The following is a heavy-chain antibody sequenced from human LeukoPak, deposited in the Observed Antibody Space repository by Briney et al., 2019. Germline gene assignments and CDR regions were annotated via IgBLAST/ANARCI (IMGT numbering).Heavy chain of an antibody. Sequence: GGSLRLSCAASGVTFSSYAMSWVRQAPGQGVEWVSAISGSGGRTYYTQSVKGRFTISRDNSKNTLYLQMNSLRAEDTAVYYCAKQARNAGGVYYFYYWGQGTMVTVSS. CDR1: GVTFSSYA. D-gene: IGHD1-26*01. CDR3: AKQARNAGGVYYFYY. J-gene: IGHJ4*02. CDR2: ISGSGGRT. V-gene: IGHV3-23*01.